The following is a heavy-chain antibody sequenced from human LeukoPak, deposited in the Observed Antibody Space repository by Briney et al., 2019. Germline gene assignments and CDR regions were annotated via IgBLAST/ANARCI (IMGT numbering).Heavy chain of an antibody. Sequence: SETLSLTCTVSGGSISSYYWSWIRQPAGKGLEWIGRIYTSGSTNYNPSLKSRVTMSVDTSKNQFSLKLSSVTAADTAVYYCAKDQMGQGITMIVVAPDAFDIWGQGTMVTVSS. CDR2: IYTSGST. CDR3: AKDQMGQGITMIVVAPDAFDI. D-gene: IGHD3-22*01. CDR1: GGSISSYY. V-gene: IGHV4-4*07. J-gene: IGHJ3*02.